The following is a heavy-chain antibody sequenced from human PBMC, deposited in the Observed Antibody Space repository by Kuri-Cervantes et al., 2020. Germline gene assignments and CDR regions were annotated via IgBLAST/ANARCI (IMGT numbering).Heavy chain of an antibody. CDR2: IYYSGST. V-gene: IGHV4-61*08. D-gene: IGHD3-10*01. J-gene: IGHJ3*02. CDR1: GGPISSGDYY. Sequence: SETLSLTCTVSGGPISSGDYYWSWIRQPPGKGLEWIGYIYYSGSTNYNPSLKSRVTISVDTSKNQFSLKLGSVTAADTAVYYCARVRWFRDDAFDIWGQGTMVTV. CDR3: ARVRWFRDDAFDI.